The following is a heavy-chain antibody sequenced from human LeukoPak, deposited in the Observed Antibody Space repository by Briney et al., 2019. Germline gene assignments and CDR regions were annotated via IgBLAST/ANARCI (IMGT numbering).Heavy chain of an antibody. Sequence: EASVKVSCKVSGYTLTELSMHWVRQAPGKGLEWMGGFDPEDGETIYAQKFQGRVTMTEDTSTDTAYMELSSLRSEDTAVYYCARERLSYYYDSSGYYYRASNWFDPWGQGTLVTVSS. J-gene: IGHJ5*02. CDR2: FDPEDGET. CDR1: GYTLTELS. CDR3: ARERLSYYYDSSGYYYRASNWFDP. V-gene: IGHV1-24*01. D-gene: IGHD3-22*01.